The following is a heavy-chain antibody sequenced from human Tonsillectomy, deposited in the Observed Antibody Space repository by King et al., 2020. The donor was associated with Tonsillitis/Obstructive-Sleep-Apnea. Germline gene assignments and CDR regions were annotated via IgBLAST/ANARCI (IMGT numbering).Heavy chain of an antibody. J-gene: IGHJ6*03. CDR1: GGSFSGYY. V-gene: IGHV4-34*01. D-gene: IGHD6-6*01. Sequence: VQLPQWGAGLLKPSETLSLTCAVYGGSFSGYYWSWIRQPPGKGLEWIGEINHSGSTNYNPSLKSRVTISVDTSKNQFSLKLSSVTAADTAVYYCATGGFGSSSYYYYYYMDVWGKGTTVTVSS. CDR3: ATGGFGSSSYYYYYYMDV. CDR2: INHSGST.